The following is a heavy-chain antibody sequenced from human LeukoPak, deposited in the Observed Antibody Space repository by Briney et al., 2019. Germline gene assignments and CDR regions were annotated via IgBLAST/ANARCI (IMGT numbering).Heavy chain of an antibody. V-gene: IGHV3-11*01. D-gene: IGHD6-13*01. J-gene: IGHJ3*02. CDR3: ASPAAGPKSDAFDI. CDR2: ISSSGSTI. Sequence: SGGSLRLSCAASGFTFSDYYMSWIRQAPGKGLEWVSYISSSGSTIYYADSVKGRFTISRDNAKNSLYLQMNSLRAEDTAVYYCASPAAGPKSDAFDIWGQGTMVTVSS. CDR1: GFTFSDYY.